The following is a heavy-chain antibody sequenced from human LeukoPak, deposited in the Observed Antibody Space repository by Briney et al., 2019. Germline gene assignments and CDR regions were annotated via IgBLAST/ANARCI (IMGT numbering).Heavy chain of an antibody. Sequence: NHSGSTNSNPSLTRPVPISVDTSKIQFSLQLSSVTAADTAVYYCASQISDFWSGYYLRRFDYWGQGTLVTVSS. CDR3: ASQISDFWSGYYLRRFDY. CDR2: NHSGST. V-gene: IGHV4-34*01. D-gene: IGHD3-3*01. J-gene: IGHJ4*02.